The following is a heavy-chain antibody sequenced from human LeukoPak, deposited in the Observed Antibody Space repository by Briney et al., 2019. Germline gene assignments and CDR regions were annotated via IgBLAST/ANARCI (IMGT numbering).Heavy chain of an antibody. CDR3: ARGGRRYSHGALTYYYYGMDV. Sequence: SETLSLTCTVSGGSVSSGSYYWSWIRQPPGKGLEWIGYIYYSGSTNYNPSLKSRVTISVDTSKIQFSLKLSSVTAADTAVYYCARGGRRYSHGALTYYYYGMDVWGQGTTVTVSS. CDR2: IYYSGST. CDR1: GGSVSSGSYY. J-gene: IGHJ6*02. D-gene: IGHD5-18*01. V-gene: IGHV4-61*01.